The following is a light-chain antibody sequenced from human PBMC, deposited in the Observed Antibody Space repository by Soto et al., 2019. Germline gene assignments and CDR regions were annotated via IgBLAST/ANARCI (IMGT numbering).Light chain of an antibody. Sequence: EIVLTQSPGTLSLSPGERATLSCRASQSVSSSYLAWYQQKPGQAPRLLIYGAFSRATCIPDRFSGSGSGTDFTLTISILEPEDFTVYYCQQYGSSPWTFGQGTKVEIK. CDR3: QQYGSSPWT. J-gene: IGKJ1*01. CDR1: QSVSSSY. V-gene: IGKV3-20*01. CDR2: GAF.